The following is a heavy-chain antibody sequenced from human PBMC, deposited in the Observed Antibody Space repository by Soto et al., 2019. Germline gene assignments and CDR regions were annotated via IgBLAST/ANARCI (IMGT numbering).Heavy chain of an antibody. V-gene: IGHV3-7*01. CDR2: IKQDGSEK. Sequence: EVQLVESGGGLVQPGGSLRLSCAASGFTFSSYWMSWVRQAPGKGLEWVANIKQDGSEKYYVDSVKGRFTISRDNAKNSLYLQMNSLRAEDTAVYYCARDRMGEYQLLWGTAGGAGVDAFDIWGQGTMVTVSS. D-gene: IGHD2-2*01. CDR3: ARDRMGEYQLLWGTAGGAGVDAFDI. J-gene: IGHJ3*02. CDR1: GFTFSSYW.